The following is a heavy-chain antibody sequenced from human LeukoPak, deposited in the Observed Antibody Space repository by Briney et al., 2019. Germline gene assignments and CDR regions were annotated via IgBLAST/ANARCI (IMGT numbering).Heavy chain of an antibody. CDR1: GFTFSSYG. D-gene: IGHD6-19*01. V-gene: IGHV3-33*01. Sequence: PGGSLRLSCAASGFTFSSYGMHWVRQAPGKGLEWVAVIWYDGSNKYYADSVKGRFTISRDNSKNTLYLQMNSLRAEDTAVYYCARDLSGYSSGVGDYWGQGTLVTVSS. CDR3: ARDLSGYSSGVGDY. J-gene: IGHJ4*02. CDR2: IWYDGSNK.